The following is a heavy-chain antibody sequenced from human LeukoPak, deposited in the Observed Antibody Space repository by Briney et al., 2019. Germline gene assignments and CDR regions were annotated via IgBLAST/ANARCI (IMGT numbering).Heavy chain of an antibody. Sequence: GASVTVSCKASGYTFTSYGISWVRQAPGQGLEWMGWISAYNGNTNYAQKLQDRVTMTTDTSTSTAYMELRSLRSDDTAVYYCARGGPYGSDYYYGMDVWGQGTTVTVSS. J-gene: IGHJ6*02. CDR3: ARGGPYGSDYYYGMDV. V-gene: IGHV1-18*01. D-gene: IGHD3-10*01. CDR2: ISAYNGNT. CDR1: GYTFTSYG.